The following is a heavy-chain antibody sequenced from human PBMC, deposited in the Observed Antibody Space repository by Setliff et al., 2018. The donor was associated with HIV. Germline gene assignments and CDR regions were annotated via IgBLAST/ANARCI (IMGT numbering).Heavy chain of an antibody. D-gene: IGHD3-9*01. CDR1: GGSFSGYY. V-gene: IGHV4-34*01. J-gene: IGHJ4*02. CDR2: INHSGST. CDR3: ARGYYDILTGYSQDY. Sequence: SETLSLTCAVYGGSFSGYYWSWIRQPPGKGLEWIGEINHSGSTNYNPSLKSRVTISVDTSKNQFSLKLSSVTAADTAVYYCARGYYDILTGYSQDYWGQGTLVTVSS.